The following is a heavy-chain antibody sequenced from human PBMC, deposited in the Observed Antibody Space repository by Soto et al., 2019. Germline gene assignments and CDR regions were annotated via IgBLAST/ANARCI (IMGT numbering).Heavy chain of an antibody. CDR2: ISAYNGNT. D-gene: IGHD5-12*01. CDR1: GYTFTSYG. J-gene: IGHJ6*02. CDR3: ARRPTIYPYYYYYGMDV. V-gene: IGHV1-18*01. Sequence: QVQLVQSGAEVKKPGASVKVSCKASGYTFTSYGISWVRQAPGQGLEWMGWISAYNGNTNYAQKLQGRVTMTTDTSTSTAYMELRSLRSDDTAVYYCARRPTIYPYYYYYGMDVRGQGTTVTVSS.